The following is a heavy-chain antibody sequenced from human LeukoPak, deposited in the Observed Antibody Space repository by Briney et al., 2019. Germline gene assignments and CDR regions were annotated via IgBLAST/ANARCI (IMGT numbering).Heavy chain of an antibody. CDR1: GGTFSSYA. D-gene: IGHD3-22*01. CDR2: IIPIFGTA. CDR3: AREPPYYYDSSGSPMGY. Sequence: SVKVSCKASGGTFSSYAISWVRQAPGQGLEWMGGIIPIFGTANYAQKFQGRVTITVDESTSTAYMELRSLRSEDTAVYSCAREPPYYYDSSGSPMGYWGQGTLVTVSS. V-gene: IGHV1-69*13. J-gene: IGHJ4*02.